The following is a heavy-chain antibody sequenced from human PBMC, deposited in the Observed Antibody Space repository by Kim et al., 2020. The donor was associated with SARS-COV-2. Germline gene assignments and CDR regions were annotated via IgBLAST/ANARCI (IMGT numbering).Heavy chain of an antibody. D-gene: IGHD3-10*01. CDR3: ARVSYYGSGSYYSNDP. J-gene: IGHJ5*02. Sequence: LKSRVTISVDTSKKQFSMKLSSVTAADTAVYYCARVSYYGSGSYYSNDPWGQGTLVTVSS. V-gene: IGHV4-31*02.